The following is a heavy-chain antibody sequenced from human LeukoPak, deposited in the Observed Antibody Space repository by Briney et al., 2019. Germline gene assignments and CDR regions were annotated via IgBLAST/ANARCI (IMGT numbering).Heavy chain of an antibody. J-gene: IGHJ5*02. V-gene: IGHV4-59*08. CDR2: IYYSGST. CDR1: GGSISSYY. Sequence: SETLSLTCTVSGGSISSYYWSWIRQPPGKGLEWIGYIYYSGSTNYNPSLKSRVTISVGTSKNQFSLKLSSVTAADTAVYYCARRIGGRYCSSTSCSRFNWFDPWGQGTLVTVSS. CDR3: ARRIGGRYCSSTSCSRFNWFDP. D-gene: IGHD2-2*01.